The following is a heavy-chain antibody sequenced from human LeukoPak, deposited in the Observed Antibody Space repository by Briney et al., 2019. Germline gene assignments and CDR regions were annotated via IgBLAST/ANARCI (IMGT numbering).Heavy chain of an antibody. Sequence: GGSLRLSCAASGFTFSSYGMHWVRQAPGKGLEWVVLIWFDGNKKDYVDSVKGRFTISRDNSKKTLYLQMNSLRAEDTALYYCARAYYHASGGAFGMDVWGQGTTVTVSS. J-gene: IGHJ6*02. CDR1: GFTFSSYG. V-gene: IGHV3-33*01. CDR3: ARAYYHASGGAFGMDV. D-gene: IGHD3-10*01. CDR2: IWFDGNKK.